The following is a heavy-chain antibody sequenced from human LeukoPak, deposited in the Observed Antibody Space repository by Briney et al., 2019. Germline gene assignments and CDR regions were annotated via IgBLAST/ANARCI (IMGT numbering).Heavy chain of an antibody. Sequence: SETLSLTCTVSGYSISSGYYWSWIRQPPGKGLEWIGYIYYSGSTNYNPSLKSRVTISVDTSKNQFSLKLSSVTAADTAVYYCARAYDSSGYPPFDYWGQGTLVTVSS. V-gene: IGHV4-61*01. CDR1: GYSISSGYY. J-gene: IGHJ4*02. CDR2: IYYSGST. CDR3: ARAYDSSGYPPFDY. D-gene: IGHD3-22*01.